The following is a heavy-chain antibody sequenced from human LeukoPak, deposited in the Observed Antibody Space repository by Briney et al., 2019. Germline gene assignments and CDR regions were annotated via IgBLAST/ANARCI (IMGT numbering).Heavy chain of an antibody. J-gene: IGHJ4*02. V-gene: IGHV3-11*06. CDR1: GFTFSDYY. CDR2: ISSSSSYT. CDR3: ARYVVRLRLVDY. Sequence: GRSLRLSCAASGFTFSDYYMSWIRQAPGKGLEWISYISSSSSYTNYADSVKGRFTISRDNAKNSLYLQMNSLRAEDTAVYYCARYVVRLRLVDYWGQGTLVTVSS. D-gene: IGHD5-12*01.